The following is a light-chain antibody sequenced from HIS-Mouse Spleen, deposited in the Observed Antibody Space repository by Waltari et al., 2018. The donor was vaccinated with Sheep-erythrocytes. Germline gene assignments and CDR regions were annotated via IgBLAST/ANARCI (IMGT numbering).Light chain of an antibody. CDR1: SSDVGGYNY. CDR2: DVS. Sequence: QSALTQPRSVSGSPGQSVTISCTGTSSDVGGYNYVSWYQQHPGKDPNLMIYDVSKRPSGVPDRCSCAKSGNTASLTISGLQAEDEADYYCCSYAGSYNHVFATGTKVTVL. J-gene: IGLJ1*01. V-gene: IGLV2-11*01. CDR3: CSYAGSYNHV.